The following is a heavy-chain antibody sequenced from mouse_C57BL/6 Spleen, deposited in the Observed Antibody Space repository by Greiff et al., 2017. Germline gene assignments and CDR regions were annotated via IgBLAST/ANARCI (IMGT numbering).Heavy chain of an antibody. J-gene: IGHJ2*01. CDR2: INPSSGYT. Sequence: QVQLQQSGAELARPGASVKMSCKASGYTFTSYSMHWVKPRPGQGLEWIGYINPSSGYTKYNQKFKDKATMTADKSSSTAYMQLSSLTSEDSADYCCARIDGCFDCWSQDTTLTVSA. CDR1: GYTFTSYS. V-gene: IGHV1-4*01. CDR3: ARIDGCFDC. D-gene: IGHD2-3*01.